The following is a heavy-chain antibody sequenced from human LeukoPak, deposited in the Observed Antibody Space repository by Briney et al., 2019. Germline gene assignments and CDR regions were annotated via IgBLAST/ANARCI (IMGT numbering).Heavy chain of an antibody. V-gene: IGHV4-34*01. J-gene: IGHJ5*02. CDR2: INHSGST. CDR1: GGSLSDYY. D-gene: IGHD3-16*01. CDR3: ARGQARLSWFDP. Sequence: SETLSLTCAVYGGSLSDYYWSWIRQPPGKGLEWIGEINHSGSTNYNPSLKSRVTISVDTSKNQFSLKLSSVTAADTAVYYCARGQARLSWFDPWGQGTLVTVSS.